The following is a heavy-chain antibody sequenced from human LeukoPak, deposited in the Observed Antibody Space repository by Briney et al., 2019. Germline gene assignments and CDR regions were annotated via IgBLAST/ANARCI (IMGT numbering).Heavy chain of an antibody. CDR2: ISGGGDST. CDR1: GFTFSSYA. D-gene: IGHD3-10*01. V-gene: IGHV3-23*01. J-gene: IGHJ4*02. Sequence: GGSLRLSCAASGFTFSSYAMSWVRQAPEKGLEWVSLISGGGDSTYYADSVKGRFTISRDNSKNTLYLQMNSLRAEDTAVYYCAKVNQRLWFGELLYHNYFDYWGQGTLVTVSS. CDR3: AKVNQRLWFGELLYHNYFDY.